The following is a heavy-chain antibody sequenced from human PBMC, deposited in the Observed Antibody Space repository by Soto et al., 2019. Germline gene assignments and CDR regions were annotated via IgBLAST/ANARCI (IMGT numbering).Heavy chain of an antibody. CDR2: ISAYNGNT. CDR3: ARDQTYYDFWSGYYFDY. Sequence: QVQLVQSGAEVKKPGASVKVSCKASGYTFTSYGISWERQAPGQGLEWMGWISAYNGNTKYAQKLQGRVTMTTDTSPSTDYMELRSLRSDDTAVYYCARDQTYYDFWSGYYFDYWGQGTLVTVSS. D-gene: IGHD3-3*01. CDR1: GYTFTSYG. V-gene: IGHV1-18*04. J-gene: IGHJ4*02.